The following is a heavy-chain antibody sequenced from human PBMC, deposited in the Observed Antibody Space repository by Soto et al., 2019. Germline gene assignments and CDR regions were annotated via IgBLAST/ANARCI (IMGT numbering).Heavy chain of an antibody. CDR3: ARSIYDILTGYYKGFDY. Sequence: ASVKVSCKASGYTFTSYAMHWVRQAPGQRLEWMGWINAGNGNTKYSQKFQGRVTITRDTSASTAYMELSSLRPEDTAVYYCARSIYDILTGYYKGFDYWGQGTLVTVSS. J-gene: IGHJ4*02. V-gene: IGHV1-3*01. CDR2: INAGNGNT. D-gene: IGHD3-9*01. CDR1: GYTFTSYA.